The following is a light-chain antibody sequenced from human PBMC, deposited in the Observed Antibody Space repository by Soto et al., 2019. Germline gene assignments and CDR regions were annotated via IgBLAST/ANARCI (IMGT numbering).Light chain of an antibody. CDR1: SSDVGGYNY. CDR3: NSYTSSTTYV. CDR2: EVN. V-gene: IGLV2-14*01. J-gene: IGLJ1*01. Sequence: QSVLTQPASVSGSPGQSITISCTGTSSDVGGYNYVSWYQQHPGKAPKLMIYEVNNRPSGISNRFSGSKSGNTASLTISALQAEDEADYYCNSYTSSTTYVFGTGTRSPS.